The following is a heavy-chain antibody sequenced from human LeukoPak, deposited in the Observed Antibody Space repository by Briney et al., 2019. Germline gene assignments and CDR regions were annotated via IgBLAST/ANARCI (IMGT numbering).Heavy chain of an antibody. V-gene: IGHV1-69*13. Sequence: SVKVSCKVSGYTLTELSMHWVRQAPGQGLEWMGGIIPIFGTANYAQKFQGRVTITADESTSTAYMELSSLRSEDTAVYYCARDLRAAMDHYYYYYYMDVWGKGTTVTVSS. D-gene: IGHD5-18*01. CDR1: GYTLTELS. CDR3: ARDLRAAMDHYYYYYYMDV. CDR2: IIPIFGTA. J-gene: IGHJ6*03.